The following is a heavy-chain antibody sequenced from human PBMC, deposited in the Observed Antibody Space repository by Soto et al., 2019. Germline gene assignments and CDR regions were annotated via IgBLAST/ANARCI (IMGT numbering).Heavy chain of an antibody. CDR1: GFTFGDYA. D-gene: IGHD3-10*01. Sequence: GRSLRLSCTAAGFTFGDYAMIWVRQAPGKGLEWVGYIRSKASGGTSEYAASVKGRFTFSRDDSKSIAYLQMNSLKIEDTAIYFCTRDQPITPWGQGTMVTVSS. V-gene: IGHV3-49*04. CDR2: IRSKASGGTS. CDR3: TRDQPITP. J-gene: IGHJ3*01.